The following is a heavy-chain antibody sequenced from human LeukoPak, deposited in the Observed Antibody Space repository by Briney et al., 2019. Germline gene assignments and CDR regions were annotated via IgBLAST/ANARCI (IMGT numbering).Heavy chain of an antibody. Sequence: QTLSLTCTVSGASFSSGDQYWNWIRQSPGNGLEWIGSIHPSGTLYNNPSLESRVTMSMDTSKNQFSLNLNSVTAADTAVYFCSIGLDSRKLGYWGQGTLVTVYS. D-gene: IGHD3-22*01. CDR2: IHPSGTL. CDR1: GASFSSGDQY. V-gene: IGHV4-31*03. J-gene: IGHJ4*02. CDR3: SIGLDSRKLGY.